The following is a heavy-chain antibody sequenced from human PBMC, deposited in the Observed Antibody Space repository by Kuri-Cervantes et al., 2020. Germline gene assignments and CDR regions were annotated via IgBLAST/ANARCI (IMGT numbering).Heavy chain of an antibody. Sequence: SETLSLTCAVSGGSISSGGYSWSWIRQPPGKGLEWIGYIYHSGSTYYNPSLKSRVTISVDRSKNQFSLKLSSVTAADTAVYYCARAPGDYGLEGNNWFDPWGQGTLVTVSS. CDR2: IYHSGST. CDR1: GGSISSGGYS. D-gene: IGHD4-17*01. J-gene: IGHJ5*02. V-gene: IGHV4-30-2*01. CDR3: ARAPGDYGLEGNNWFDP.